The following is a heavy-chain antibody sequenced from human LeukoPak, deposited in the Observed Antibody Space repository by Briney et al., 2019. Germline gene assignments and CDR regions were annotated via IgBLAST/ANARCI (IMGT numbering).Heavy chain of an antibody. CDR2: ISVSRSTI. Sequence: GGSLRLSCSGSGFTFSNYVMSWVRQAPGKGLEWISYISVSRSTIYYADSVKGRFTISRDNAKNSLYLQMNSLRAEDTAVYYCARDRWGFFESWGQGTLVTVSS. CDR3: ARDRWGFFES. V-gene: IGHV3-48*01. J-gene: IGHJ4*02. D-gene: IGHD3-3*01. CDR1: GFTFSNYV.